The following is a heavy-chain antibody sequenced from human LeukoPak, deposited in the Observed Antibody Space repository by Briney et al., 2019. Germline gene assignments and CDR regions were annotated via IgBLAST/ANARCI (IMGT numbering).Heavy chain of an antibody. CDR2: IYYSGTT. J-gene: IGHJ4*02. CDR1: GGPISNYY. D-gene: IGHD1-26*01. CDR3: ARHSGASPHYFDY. Sequence: SETLSLTCTVSGGPISNYYWSWIRQPPGKGLEWIGFIYYSGTTHYNPSLKSRVTMSVATSNNQFSLRLSSVTDADAAIYYCARHSGASPHYFDYWGQGALVTVSS. V-gene: IGHV4-59*08.